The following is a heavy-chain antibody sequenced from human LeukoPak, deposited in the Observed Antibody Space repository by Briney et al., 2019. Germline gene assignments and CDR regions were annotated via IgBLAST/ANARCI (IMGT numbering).Heavy chain of an antibody. CDR1: GFTFSSHS. Sequence: PGGSLRLSCAASGFTFSSHSMNWVRQAPGKGLEWVSSISSSSSYIYYADSVKGRFTISRDNAKNSLYLQMNSLRAEDTAVYYCARDFTTSFGEFYYMDVWGKGTTVTVSS. D-gene: IGHD3-10*01. CDR2: ISSSSSYI. CDR3: ARDFTTSFGEFYYMDV. V-gene: IGHV3-21*01. J-gene: IGHJ6*03.